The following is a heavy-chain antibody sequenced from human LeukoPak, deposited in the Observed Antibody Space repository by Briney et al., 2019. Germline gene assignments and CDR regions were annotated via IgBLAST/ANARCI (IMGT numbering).Heavy chain of an antibody. J-gene: IGHJ6*03. CDR2: IYYNGST. Sequence: SETLSLTCTVSGSSISGYYWSWIRQPPGKGLEWMGYIYYNGSTNYNPSLKSRVTISVDTSKNQFSLKLSSVTAADTAVYYCARLVVVPAATDASYYYYMDVWGKGTTVTVSS. CDR1: GSSISGYY. V-gene: IGHV4-59*08. CDR3: ARLVVVPAATDASYYYYMDV. D-gene: IGHD2-2*01.